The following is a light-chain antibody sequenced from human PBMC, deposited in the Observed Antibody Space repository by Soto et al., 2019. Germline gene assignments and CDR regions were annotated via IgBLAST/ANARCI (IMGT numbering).Light chain of an antibody. J-gene: IGKJ5*01. CDR1: HDISTY. CDR2: EAS. V-gene: IGKV1-9*01. CDR3: QQLNTLPFT. Sequence: DIQLTQSPSLLAASVGDRFTIAFRASHDISTYLAWYKQKPGKAPKHMIYEASTLQSGVPSRFSGSGSGTEFTLTISGLLPEDFATYHCQQLNTLPFTFGQGTRLEN.